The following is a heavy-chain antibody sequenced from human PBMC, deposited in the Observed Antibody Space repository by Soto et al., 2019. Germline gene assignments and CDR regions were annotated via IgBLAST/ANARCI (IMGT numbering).Heavy chain of an antibody. D-gene: IGHD6-13*01. CDR2: ISAYNGNT. Sequence: ASVKVSCKASGYTFTSYGISWVRQAPGQGLEWMGWISAYNGNTNYAQKLQGRVTMTTDTSTSTAYMELRSLRSDDTAVYYCARDRGSSSWQSPYYYYGMDVWGQGTTVTVSS. CDR3: ARDRGSSSWQSPYYYYGMDV. CDR1: GYTFTSYG. V-gene: IGHV1-18*01. J-gene: IGHJ6*02.